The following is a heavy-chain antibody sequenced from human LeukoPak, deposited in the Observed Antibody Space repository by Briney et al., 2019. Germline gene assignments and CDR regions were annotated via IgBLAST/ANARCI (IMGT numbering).Heavy chain of an antibody. CDR2: ISAYNGNT. J-gene: IGHJ4*02. Sequence: ASVKVSCKASGYTFTRYGISWVRQAPGQGLKWMGWISAYNGNTNYAQKLQGRVTMTTGTSTSTAYMELRSLRSDDTAVYYCARDIPYDSSGYYYYYWGQGTLVTVSS. V-gene: IGHV1-18*01. CDR3: ARDIPYDSSGYYYYY. CDR1: GYTFTRYG. D-gene: IGHD3-22*01.